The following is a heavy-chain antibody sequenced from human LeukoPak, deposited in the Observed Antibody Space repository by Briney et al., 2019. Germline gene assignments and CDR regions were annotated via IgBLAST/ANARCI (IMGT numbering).Heavy chain of an antibody. J-gene: IGHJ4*02. D-gene: IGHD2-21*01. CDR1: GGSISSFH. CDR2: IYYSGST. Sequence: SSETLSLTCTVSGGSISSFHWSWIRQPPGKGLEWIGYIYYSGSTNYNPSLKSRVTISVDMSKNQFSLNLSSVTAADTAVYYCAGPYISRFSYWGQGTQVTVSS. CDR3: AGPYISRFSY. V-gene: IGHV4-59*08.